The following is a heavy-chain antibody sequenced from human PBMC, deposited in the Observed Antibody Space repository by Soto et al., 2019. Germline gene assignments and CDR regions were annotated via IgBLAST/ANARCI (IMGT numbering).Heavy chain of an antibody. J-gene: IGHJ3*02. CDR3: ARDRTKYSSGWYADDAFDI. Sequence: GASVKVSWKAAGGTFSSDAIGWGRQAPGQGLEWMGGIIPIFGTANYAQKFQGRVTITADESTSTAYMELSSLRSEDTAVYYCARDRTKYSSGWYADDAFDIWGQGTMVTV. CDR2: IIPIFGTA. V-gene: IGHV1-69*13. D-gene: IGHD6-19*01. CDR1: GGTFSSDA.